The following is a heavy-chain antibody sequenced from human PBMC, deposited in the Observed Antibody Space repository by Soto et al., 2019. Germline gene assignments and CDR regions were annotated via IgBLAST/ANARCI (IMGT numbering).Heavy chain of an antibody. D-gene: IGHD6-6*01. CDR2: LIPIFGPA. CDR1: GGTFSSYA. Sequence: QVQLVQSGAEVKKPGSSVKVSCKASGGTFSSYAISWVRQAPGQVREWMGGLIPIFGPAHYAQKFQGRVTITADESTSTDYMELSSLRSEDTAVYYCARDTKSIAARRYFDYWGQGTLFTFSS. V-gene: IGHV1-69*01. CDR3: ARDTKSIAARRYFDY. J-gene: IGHJ4*02.